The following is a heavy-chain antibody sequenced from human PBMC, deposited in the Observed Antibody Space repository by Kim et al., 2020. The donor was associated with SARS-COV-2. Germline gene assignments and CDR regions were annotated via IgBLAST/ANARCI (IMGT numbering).Heavy chain of an antibody. J-gene: IGHJ6*02. D-gene: IGHD1-26*01. Sequence: GGSLRLSCAASGFTFSSYAMHWVRQAPGKGLEWVAVISYDGSNKYYADSVKGRFTISRDNSKNTLYLQMNSLRAEDTAVYYCARARGGNYYYGMDVWGQGATVTVSS. CDR2: ISYDGSNK. V-gene: IGHV3-30-3*01. CDR1: GFTFSSYA. CDR3: ARARGGNYYYGMDV.